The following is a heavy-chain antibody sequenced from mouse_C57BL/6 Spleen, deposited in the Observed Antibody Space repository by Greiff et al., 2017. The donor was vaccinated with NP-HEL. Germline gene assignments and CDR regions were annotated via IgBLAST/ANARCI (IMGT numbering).Heavy chain of an antibody. CDR2: ISGGGGNT. CDR3: ARQGVLRAAGFDY. J-gene: IGHJ2*01. CDR1: GFTFSSYT. Sequence: DVMLVESGGGLVKPGGSLKLSCAASGFTFSSYTMSWVRQTPEKRLEWVATISGGGGNTYYPDSVKGRFTISRDNAKNTLYLQMSSLRSEDTALYYCARQGVLRAAGFDYWGQGTTLTVSS. V-gene: IGHV5-9*01. D-gene: IGHD1-1*01.